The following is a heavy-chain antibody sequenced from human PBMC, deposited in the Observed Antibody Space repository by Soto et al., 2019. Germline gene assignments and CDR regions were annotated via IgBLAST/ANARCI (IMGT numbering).Heavy chain of an antibody. D-gene: IGHD2-2*01. V-gene: IGHV3-72*01. CDR2: ARNKANGYTT. CDR1: GFSFSDHY. J-gene: IGHJ6*03. Sequence: GGSLRLSCAASGFSFSDHYMDWVRQAPGEGLAWVGRARNKANGYTTEYAASVKGRFTISRDDSKNSVYLQMNSLKTEDTAVYYCAKIYCAGTSCALHYYYMDVWGKGTTVTVSS. CDR3: AKIYCAGTSCALHYYYMDV.